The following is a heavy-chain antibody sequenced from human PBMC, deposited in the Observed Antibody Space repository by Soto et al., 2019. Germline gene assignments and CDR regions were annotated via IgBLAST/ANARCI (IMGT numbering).Heavy chain of an antibody. V-gene: IGHV3-9*01. D-gene: IGHD3-22*01. J-gene: IGHJ1*01. CDR2: ISWNSGSV. Sequence: GWSLRLSCVGTGFNFDNYGMHWVRQAPGKGLEWVSGISWNSGSVDYGDSVKGRFTISRDNGKNSLYLQMNNLRVEDTALYYCAKDNRDYDSSAYQNIQHWGQGTLVTVSS. CDR3: AKDNRDYDSSAYQNIQH. CDR1: GFNFDNYG.